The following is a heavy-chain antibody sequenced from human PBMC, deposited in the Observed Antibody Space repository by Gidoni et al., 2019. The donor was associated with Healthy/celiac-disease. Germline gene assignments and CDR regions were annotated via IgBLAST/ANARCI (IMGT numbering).Heavy chain of an antibody. CDR1: GYTFTSYG. D-gene: IGHD6-19*01. CDR2: ISAYNGNT. CDR3: ARDPPSIAVAGYYYYGMDV. J-gene: IGHJ6*02. V-gene: IGHV1-18*04. Sequence: QVQLVQSGAEVKKHGASVKVSCKASGYTFTSYGISWVRQAPGQGLEWMGWISAYNGNTNYAQKLQGRVTMTTDTSTSTAYMELRSLRSDDTSVYYCARDPPSIAVAGYYYYGMDVWGQGTTVTVSS.